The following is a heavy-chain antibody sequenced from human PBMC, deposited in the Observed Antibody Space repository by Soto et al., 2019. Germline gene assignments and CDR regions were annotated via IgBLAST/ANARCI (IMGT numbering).Heavy chain of an antibody. D-gene: IGHD1-26*01. J-gene: IGHJ4*02. CDR3: ARGGAMGVDY. Sequence: PGGSLRLSCAATGFTFSTYWVHWVRQAPGKGLVWVSRINSDGITTNYADSVKGRLTVSRDNAKNTVYLHVNTLRDEDTAVYYCARGGAMGVDYWGQGTLVTVSS. CDR2: INSDGITT. CDR1: GFTFSTYW. V-gene: IGHV3-74*01.